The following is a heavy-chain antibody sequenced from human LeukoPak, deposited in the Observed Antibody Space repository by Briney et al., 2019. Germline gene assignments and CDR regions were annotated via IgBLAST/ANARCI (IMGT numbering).Heavy chain of an antibody. CDR1: GASISSSSYY. Sequence: SETLSLTCTVSGASISSSSYYWGWIRQPPGKGLEWIGSIYYSGSTYYNASLKSRVTISVDTSKNQFSLKLSSVTAADTAVYYCARAGLRGVMINWFDPWGQGTLVTVSS. J-gene: IGHJ5*02. D-gene: IGHD3-10*01. V-gene: IGHV4-39*07. CDR3: ARAGLRGVMINWFDP. CDR2: IYYSGST.